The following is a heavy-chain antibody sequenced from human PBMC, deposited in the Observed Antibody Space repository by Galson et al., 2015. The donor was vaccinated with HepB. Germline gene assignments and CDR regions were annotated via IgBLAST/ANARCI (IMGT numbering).Heavy chain of an antibody. CDR3: ARSVDGHFDY. V-gene: IGHV6-1*01. D-gene: IGHD6-19*01. J-gene: IGHJ4*02. Sequence: CAISGDSVSSNSAAWNWIRQSPSRGLEWLGRTYYRSKWYGDYAVSVKSRININPDTSKNQVSLQLNSVTPEDTALYYCARSVDGHFDYWGQGTLVTVS. CDR1: GDSVSSNSAA. CDR2: TYYRSKWYG.